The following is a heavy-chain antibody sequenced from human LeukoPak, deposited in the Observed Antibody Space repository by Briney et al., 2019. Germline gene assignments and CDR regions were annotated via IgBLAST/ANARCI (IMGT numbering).Heavy chain of an antibody. CDR1: GFTFSSYA. CDR2: ISYDGSNK. V-gene: IGHV3-30*07. CDR3: ASRNDY. J-gene: IGHJ4*02. Sequence: GESLRLSCAASGFTFSSYAMHWVRQAPGKGLEWVAVISYDGSNKYYADSVKGRFTISRDNAKNSLYLQMNSLRAEDTAVYYCASRNDYWGQGTLVTVSS. D-gene: IGHD1-14*01.